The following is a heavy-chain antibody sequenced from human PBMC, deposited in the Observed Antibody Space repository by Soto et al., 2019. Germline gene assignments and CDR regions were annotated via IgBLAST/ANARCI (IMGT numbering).Heavy chain of an antibody. V-gene: IGHV4-39*01. D-gene: IGHD1-1*01. CDR1: GGSISVSSYY. Sequence: QLQLQESGPGLVKPSDTLSLTCTVSGGSISVSSYYWGWIRQSPEKGLEWIASIFYSGSTYYNPSLKSRVTMSVDTSRNQLSLKLRSVTAADTAVYYCARHGSTARLGVWGQGTTVTVSS. CDR2: IFYSGST. CDR3: ARHGSTARLGV. J-gene: IGHJ6*02.